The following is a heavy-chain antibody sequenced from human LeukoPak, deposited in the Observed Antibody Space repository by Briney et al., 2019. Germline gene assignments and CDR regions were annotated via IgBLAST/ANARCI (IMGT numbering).Heavy chain of an antibody. V-gene: IGHV4-59*01. CDR1: GDSISDYY. Sequence: SETLPPTCTVSGDSISDYYWSWIRQPLGKGLEWIGEVYYSGSTHYNPFLKSRATISIDTSKNEFSLRLTSVTAADTAVYYCARELDGNGGWFDPWGQGTLVTVSS. D-gene: IGHD5-24*01. J-gene: IGHJ5*02. CDR2: VYYSGST. CDR3: ARELDGNGGWFDP.